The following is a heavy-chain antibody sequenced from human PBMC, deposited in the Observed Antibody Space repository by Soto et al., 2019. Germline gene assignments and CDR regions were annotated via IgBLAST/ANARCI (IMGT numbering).Heavy chain of an antibody. Sequence: PVGSLRLSCAASGFTFSSYWMSWVRQAPGKGLEWVANIKQDGSEKYYVDSVKGRFTISRDNAKNSLYLQMNNLRAEDTAVYYCARDGVATSRHYYYYGMDVWGQGTTVTV. CDR1: GFTFSSYW. V-gene: IGHV3-7*01. J-gene: IGHJ6*02. CDR3: ARDGVATSRHYYYYGMDV. D-gene: IGHD5-12*01. CDR2: IKQDGSEK.